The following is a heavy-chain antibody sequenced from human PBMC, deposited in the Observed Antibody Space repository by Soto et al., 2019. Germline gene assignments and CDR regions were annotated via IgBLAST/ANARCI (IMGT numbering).Heavy chain of an antibody. CDR3: AKRTTALAQYYFDY. J-gene: IGHJ4*02. CDR2: MSGSGVAS. CDR1: GFTFSNFA. V-gene: IGHV3-23*01. D-gene: IGHD5-18*01. Sequence: GGSLRLSCAASGFTFSNFAMSWVRQAPGKGLEWVSAMSGSGVASYYADSVKGRFIISRDNSKNTLYLQMDSLRADDTAVYYCAKRTTALAQYYFDYWGQGTLVTVSS.